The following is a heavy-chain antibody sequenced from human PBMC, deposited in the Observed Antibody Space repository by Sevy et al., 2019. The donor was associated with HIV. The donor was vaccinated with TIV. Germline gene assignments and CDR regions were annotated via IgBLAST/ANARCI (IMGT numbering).Heavy chain of an antibody. Sequence: GGCLRLSCAASGFTFSSYIMNWVRQAPGKGLEWVSSISSSSSYIYYADSVKGRFTISRDNAKNSLYLQMNSLRVEDTAVYYCARGARDFWSGYPDYWGQGTLVTVSS. CDR3: ARGARDFWSGYPDY. CDR2: ISSSSSYI. V-gene: IGHV3-21*01. CDR1: GFTFSSYI. D-gene: IGHD3-3*01. J-gene: IGHJ4*02.